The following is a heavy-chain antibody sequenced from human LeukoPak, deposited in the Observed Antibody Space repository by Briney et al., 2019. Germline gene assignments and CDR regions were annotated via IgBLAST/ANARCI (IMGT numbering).Heavy chain of an antibody. Sequence: GGSLRLSCAASGFIFSSHWMHWVRQAPGKGLVWVSRINPDGSSTTYADSVKGRFTISRDNAKNTLSLQMNSLRAEDTAVYYCARVGYNYGYDYWGQGTLVTVSS. CDR3: ARVGYNYGYDY. CDR2: INPDGSST. D-gene: IGHD5-18*01. V-gene: IGHV3-74*01. J-gene: IGHJ4*02. CDR1: GFIFSSHW.